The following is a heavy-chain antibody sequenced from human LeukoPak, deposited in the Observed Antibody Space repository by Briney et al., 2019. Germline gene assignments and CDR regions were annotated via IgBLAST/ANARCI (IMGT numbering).Heavy chain of an antibody. CDR3: ARSRLHLIIFDY. CDR2: MIQGGST. Sequence: XETLSLTCVVYGGSFSGYYWSWIRQPPGKGLEWIGEMIQGGSTNYNPSLKSRAIISVDTYKKQFSLKLTSVTAADTAVYYCARSRLHLIIFDYWGQGTLVXVSS. V-gene: IGHV4-34*12. CDR1: GGSFSGYY. J-gene: IGHJ4*02. D-gene: IGHD5-24*01.